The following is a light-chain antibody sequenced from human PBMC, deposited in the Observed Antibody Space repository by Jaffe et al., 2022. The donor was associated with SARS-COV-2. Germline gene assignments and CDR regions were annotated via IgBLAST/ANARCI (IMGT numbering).Light chain of an antibody. CDR3: MQSIQLPLT. Sequence: DIVMTQTPLSLSVTPGQPASISCKSSQSLLHSDGKTYLYWYLQKLGQPPQLLIYEVTNRFPGVPDRFSGSGSGTDFTLKISRVEAEDVGVYYCMQSIQLPLTFGGGTKVEIK. J-gene: IGKJ4*01. CDR1: QSLLHSDGKTY. V-gene: IGKV2D-29*01. CDR2: EVT.